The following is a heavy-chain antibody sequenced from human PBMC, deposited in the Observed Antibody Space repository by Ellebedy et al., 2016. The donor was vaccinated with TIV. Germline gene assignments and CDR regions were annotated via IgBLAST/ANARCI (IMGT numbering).Heavy chain of an antibody. D-gene: IGHD3-16*01. CDR1: GGSLSDNY. V-gene: IGHV4-59*01. Sequence: SETLSLTCAVSGGSLSDNYWTWIRQPPGKGLEWIGYLYYTGSTNYNPSLKSRLTISVTPPRNQFSLKLSSVTAADTAVYYCVSSASMDAFDLWGQGTMVTVSS. CDR3: VSSASMDAFDL. J-gene: IGHJ3*01. CDR2: LYYTGST.